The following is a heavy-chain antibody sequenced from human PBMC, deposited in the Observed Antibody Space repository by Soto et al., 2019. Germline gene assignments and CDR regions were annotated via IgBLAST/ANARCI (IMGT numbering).Heavy chain of an antibody. CDR1: GVSLTSYY. D-gene: IGHD4-4*01. Sequence: SETLSLTCSFSGVSLTSYYWSWIRQTPGKTLEWIGCIFYNGTTNYNPSLKSRVTISLDMSKNQFSLKLKSVSAEDTALYYCARGKGTYRYWGPGTLVT. J-gene: IGHJ4*02. CDR3: ARGKGTYRY. CDR2: IFYNGTT. V-gene: IGHV4-59*01.